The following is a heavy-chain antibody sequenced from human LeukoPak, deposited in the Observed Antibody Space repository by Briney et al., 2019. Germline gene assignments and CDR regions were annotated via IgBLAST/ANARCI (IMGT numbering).Heavy chain of an antibody. J-gene: IGHJ6*02. CDR3: ARGSGSSFPYYYYYGMDV. CDR1: GGSFSGYY. CDR2: INHSGST. V-gene: IGHV4-34*01. D-gene: IGHD6-6*01. Sequence: SETLSLTCAVYGGSFSGYYWSWIRQPPGKGLEWIGEINHSGSTNYNPSLKSRVTISVDTSKNQFSLKLSSVTAADTAVYYCARGSGSSFPYYYYYGMDVWGQGTTVTVSS.